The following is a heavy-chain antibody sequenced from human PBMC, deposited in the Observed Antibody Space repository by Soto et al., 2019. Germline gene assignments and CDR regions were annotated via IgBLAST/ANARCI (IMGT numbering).Heavy chain of an antibody. V-gene: IGHV3-23*01. CDR3: AAGGLNFYYHYMAV. Sequence: EVQLLESGGGLVQPGGSLRLSCAASGSTFSSYAMSWVRQAPGKGLEWVSGFSHIGTDTYYADSVRGRFTISRDSSKNTVYLQMNSLRAEDTAVYYCAAGGLNFYYHYMAVWGKGTTVTVSS. J-gene: IGHJ6*03. D-gene: IGHD3-16*01. CDR2: FSHIGTDT. CDR1: GSTFSSYA.